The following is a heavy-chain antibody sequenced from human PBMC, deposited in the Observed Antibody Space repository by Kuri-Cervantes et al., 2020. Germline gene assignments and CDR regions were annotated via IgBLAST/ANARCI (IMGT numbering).Heavy chain of an antibody. CDR3: ARVGREYEVWGSYRYSFDAFDI. Sequence: SCTVSGGSISSGGYYWSWIRQHPGKGLEWIGYIYYSGSTYYNPSLKSRVTISVDTSKNQFSLKLSSVTAADTAVYYCARVGREYEVWGSYRYSFDAFDIWGQGTMVTVSS. J-gene: IGHJ3*02. V-gene: IGHV4-31*02. D-gene: IGHD3-16*02. CDR2: IYYSGST. CDR1: GGSISSGGYY.